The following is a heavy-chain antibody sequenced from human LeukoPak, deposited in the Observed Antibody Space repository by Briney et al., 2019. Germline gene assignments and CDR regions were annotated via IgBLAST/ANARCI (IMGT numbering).Heavy chain of an antibody. CDR3: ARARRGSYDY. CDR1: GFTFSSYW. J-gene: IGHJ4*02. CDR2: IISDGSST. D-gene: IGHD1-26*01. Sequence: PGGSLRLSCAASGFTFSSYWMHWVRQAPGKGLVWVSRIISDGSSTSYADSVKGRFTISRDNAKNTLYLQMNSLRAEDTAVYYCARARRGSYDYWGQGTLVTVSS. V-gene: IGHV3-74*01.